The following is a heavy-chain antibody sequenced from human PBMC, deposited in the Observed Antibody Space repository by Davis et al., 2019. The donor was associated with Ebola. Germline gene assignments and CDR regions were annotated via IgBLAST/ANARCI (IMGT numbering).Heavy chain of an antibody. D-gene: IGHD3-9*01. Sequence: ASVKVSCKSSGYTFPSYVLAWVRQAPGLGLEWMGWISGFNTNTNFAQKFQGRVTVSKDTSTNTAYMDLRSLTSDDTAIYYCPRAPNYDVLTGTSSYYFDYWGQGTLVTVSS. CDR2: ISGFNTNT. J-gene: IGHJ4*02. V-gene: IGHV1-18*04. CDR1: GYTFPSYV. CDR3: PRAPNYDVLTGTSSYYFDY.